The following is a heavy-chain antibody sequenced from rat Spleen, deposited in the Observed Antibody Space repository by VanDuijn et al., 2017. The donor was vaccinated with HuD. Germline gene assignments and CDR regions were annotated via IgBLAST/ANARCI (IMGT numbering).Heavy chain of an antibody. V-gene: IGHV5-20*01. Sequence: EVQPVESGGGLVQPGRSLKLSCTASGLSFSNYDMAWVRQAPTKGLEWVASISYDGSATYYRDSVKGRFPLSRDNAKSTLYLQMDSLRSEDSATYYCATDGYYDGTYYAVYVMDAWSQGASVTVSS. CDR2: ISYDGSAT. D-gene: IGHD1-12*02. CDR1: GLSFSNYD. J-gene: IGHJ4*01. CDR3: ATDGYYDGTYYAVYVMDA.